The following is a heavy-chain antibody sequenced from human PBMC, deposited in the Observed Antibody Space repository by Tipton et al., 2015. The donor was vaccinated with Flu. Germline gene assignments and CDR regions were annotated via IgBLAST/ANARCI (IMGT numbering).Heavy chain of an antibody. V-gene: IGHV3-53*01. CDR3: ARDEGGTYPD. CDR2: VYDDGRT. CDR1: GFTVSTSY. D-gene: IGHD1-14*01. Sequence: GQLVQSGGGLIRPGGSLRLSCAVSGFTVSTSYMSWVRQPPGKGLEWVSIVYDDGRTYYADSVEGRFTISRDNSKIILYLQMNSLRADDTAVYFCARDEGGTYPDWGQGTLVTVSS. J-gene: IGHJ4*02.